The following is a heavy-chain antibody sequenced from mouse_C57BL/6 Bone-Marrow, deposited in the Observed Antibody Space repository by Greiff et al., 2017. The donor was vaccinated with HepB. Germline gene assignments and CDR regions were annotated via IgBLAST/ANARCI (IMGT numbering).Heavy chain of an antibody. Sequence: VQVVESGPGLVQPSQSLSITCTVSGFSLTSYGVHWVRQSPGKGLEWLGVIWRGGSTDYNAAFMSRLSITKDNSKSQVFFKMNSLQADDTAIYYCAKGGYGYDGAWFAYWGQGTLVTVSA. V-gene: IGHV2-5*01. CDR3: AKGGYGYDGAWFAY. CDR2: IWRGGST. CDR1: GFSLTSYG. D-gene: IGHD2-2*01. J-gene: IGHJ3*01.